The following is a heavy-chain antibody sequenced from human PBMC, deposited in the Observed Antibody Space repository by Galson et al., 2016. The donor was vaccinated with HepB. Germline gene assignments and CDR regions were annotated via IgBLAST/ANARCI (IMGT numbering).Heavy chain of an antibody. V-gene: IGHV3-48*01. D-gene: IGHD5-18*01. Sequence: SLRLSCAAAGFTFSSYSMNWVRQAPGKGLEWISYISSSSSTIHSADSVKGRFTISRDNAKNALYLQMNSLRAEDTAVYYCARSGYNSGYLDSWGQGTQVTVSS. CDR3: ARSGYNSGYLDS. CDR1: GFTFSSYS. J-gene: IGHJ4*02. CDR2: ISSSSSTI.